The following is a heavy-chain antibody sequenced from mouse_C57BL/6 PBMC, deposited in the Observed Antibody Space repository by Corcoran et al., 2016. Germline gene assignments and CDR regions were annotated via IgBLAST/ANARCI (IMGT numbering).Heavy chain of an antibody. V-gene: IGHV1-19*01. CDR1: GYTFTDYY. CDR2: INPYNGGT. CDR3: ALYDYDGSWFAY. Sequence: EVQLQQSGPVLVKPGASVKMSCKASGYTFTDYYMNWVKQSHGKSLEWIGVINPYNGGTSYNQKFKGKATLTVDKSSSTAYMELNSLTSEDSAVYYCALYDYDGSWFAYWGQGTLFTVSA. J-gene: IGHJ3*01. D-gene: IGHD2-4*01.